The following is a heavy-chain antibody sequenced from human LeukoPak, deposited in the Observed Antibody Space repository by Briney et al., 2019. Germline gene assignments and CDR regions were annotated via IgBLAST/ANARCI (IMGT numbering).Heavy chain of an antibody. J-gene: IGHJ6*02. CDR3: ARGGGLDV. V-gene: IGHV3-7*03. CDR1: GFTFSRNA. CDR2: INHNGNVN. Sequence: GGSLRLSCAASGFTFSRNAMNWARQAPGKGLEWVASINHNGNVNYYVDSVKGRFTISRDNAKNSLYLQMSNLRAEDTAVYFCARGGGLDVWGQGATVTVSS. D-gene: IGHD3-16*01.